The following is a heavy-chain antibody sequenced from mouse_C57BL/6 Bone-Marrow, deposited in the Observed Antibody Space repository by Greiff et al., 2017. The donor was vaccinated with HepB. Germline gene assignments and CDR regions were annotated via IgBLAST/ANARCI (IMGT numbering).Heavy chain of an antibody. Sequence: QVQLQQSGAELVRPGTSVKVSCKASGYAFTNYLIEWVKQRPGQGLEWIGVINPGSGGTNYNEKFKGKATLTADKSSSTAYMQLSSLTSEDSAVYFCASRVYYYGSSYAMDYWGQGTSVTVSS. CDR2: INPGSGGT. D-gene: IGHD1-1*01. CDR3: ASRVYYYGSSYAMDY. CDR1: GYAFTNYL. J-gene: IGHJ4*01. V-gene: IGHV1-54*01.